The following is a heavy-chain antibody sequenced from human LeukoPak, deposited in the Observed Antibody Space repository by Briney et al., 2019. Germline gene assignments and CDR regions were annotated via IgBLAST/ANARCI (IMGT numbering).Heavy chain of an antibody. D-gene: IGHD2-8*01. CDR2: ISSSSSYI. J-gene: IGHJ6*02. V-gene: IGHV3-21*01. Sequence: GGSLRLSCADPRFSFSRYSMNSVRQAPGKGLEWVSSISSSSSYIYYADSVKGRFTLSRDNAKNSLYLQMNSLRAEDTAVYYCARNGAIDPYSYHGMDVWGQGTTVTVSS. CDR3: ARNGAIDPYSYHGMDV. CDR1: RFSFSRYS.